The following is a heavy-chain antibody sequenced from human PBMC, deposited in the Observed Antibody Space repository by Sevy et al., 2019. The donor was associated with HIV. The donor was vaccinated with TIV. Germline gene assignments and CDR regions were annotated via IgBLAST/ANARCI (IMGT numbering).Heavy chain of an antibody. CDR3: ARDRAFMDYYSGSGSFGAFDI. V-gene: IGHV3-49*03. CDR1: GFTFGDYA. Sequence: GGSPRLSCAGSGFTFGDYALNWFRQAPGKGLEGVGFIRSKAYGGTTKNAASLKGRFTIARDDSENTAYLEMSSLKIEDTAVYYCARDRAFMDYYSGSGSFGAFDIWGQGTMVTVSS. CDR2: IRSKAYGGTT. J-gene: IGHJ3*02. D-gene: IGHD3-10*01.